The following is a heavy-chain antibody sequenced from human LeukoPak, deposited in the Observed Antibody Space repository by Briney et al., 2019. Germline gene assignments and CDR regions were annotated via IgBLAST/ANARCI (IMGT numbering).Heavy chain of an antibody. V-gene: IGHV3-33*06. CDR3: AKDLSPRGLLNAFGI. J-gene: IGHJ3*02. CDR1: GFTFSSYG. Sequence: PGGSLRLACAASGFTFSSYGMHWVRQAPGKWLEWVAVIWYDGSNKYYADSVKGRFTISRDNSKNPLYLQTNSLRAEDTAVYYCAKDLSPRGLLNAFGIWGQGTMVTVSS. CDR2: IWYDGSNK. D-gene: IGHD5-18*01.